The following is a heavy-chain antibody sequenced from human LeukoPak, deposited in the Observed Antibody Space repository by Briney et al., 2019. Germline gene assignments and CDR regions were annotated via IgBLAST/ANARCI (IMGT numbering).Heavy chain of an antibody. CDR1: GFTFSSYS. V-gene: IGHV3-48*04. CDR2: ISSSSSTI. CDR3: ARAHPYYYGSGSSAVAY. Sequence: GGSLRLSCAASGFTFSSYSMNWVRQAPGKGLEWVSYISSSSSTIYYADSVKGRFTISRDNAKNSLYLQMNSLRAEDTAVYYCARAHPYYYGSGSSAVAYWGQGTLVTVSS. J-gene: IGHJ4*02. D-gene: IGHD3-10*01.